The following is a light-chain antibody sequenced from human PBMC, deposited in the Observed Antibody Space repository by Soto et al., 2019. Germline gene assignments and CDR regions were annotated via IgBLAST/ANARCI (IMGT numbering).Light chain of an antibody. CDR1: QTISSW. Sequence: DIRMTQSPSTLSGSVGDRVTITCRASQTISSWLAWYQRKPGKAPKLLLYNASTLKSGVPSRFSRSGSGTELTLTIISLQHEDYATYYCQKLNTYPPWTFGQGTKVDIK. J-gene: IGKJ1*01. CDR3: QKLNTYPPWT. CDR2: NAS. V-gene: IGKV1-5*03.